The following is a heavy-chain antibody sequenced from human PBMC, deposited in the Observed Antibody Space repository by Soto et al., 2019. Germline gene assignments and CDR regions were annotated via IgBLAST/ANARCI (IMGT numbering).Heavy chain of an antibody. J-gene: IGHJ4*02. CDR3: ARERITMVRGYFDY. CDR2: ISYDGSNK. D-gene: IGHD3-10*01. CDR1: GFTFSSYA. Sequence: QVQLVESGGGVVQPGRSLRLSCAASGFTFSSYAMHWVRQAPGKGLEWVAVISYDGSNKYYADSVKGRFTISRDNSKNTLYLQMKSLRAEDTAVYYCARERITMVRGYFDYWGQGTLVTVSS. V-gene: IGHV3-30-3*01.